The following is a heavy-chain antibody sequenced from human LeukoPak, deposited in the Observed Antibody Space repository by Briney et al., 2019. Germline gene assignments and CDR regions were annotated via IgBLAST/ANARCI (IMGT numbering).Heavy chain of an antibody. D-gene: IGHD1/OR15-1a*01. CDR1: GGSISSYY. V-gene: IGHV4-59*01. CDR3: ARDWNTPLGMDV. CDR2: IYYSGST. Sequence: SETLSLTCTASGGSISSYYWSWIRQPPGKGLEWIGYIYYSGSTNYNPSLKSRVTISVDTSKNQFPLKLSSVTAADTAVYYCARDWNTPLGMDVWGQGTTVTVSS. J-gene: IGHJ6*02.